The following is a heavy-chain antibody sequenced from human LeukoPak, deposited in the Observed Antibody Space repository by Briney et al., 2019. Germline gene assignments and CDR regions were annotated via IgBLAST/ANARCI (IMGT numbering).Heavy chain of an antibody. D-gene: IGHD3-22*01. CDR1: GFTFSSYS. Sequence: GGSLRLSCSASGFTFSSYSMNWVRQAPGKGLEWVSYISSSSSTIYYADSVKGRFTISRDNAKNSLYLQMNSLRAEDTAVYYCARSTMIVGGPDFDYWGQGTLVTVSS. J-gene: IGHJ4*02. CDR2: ISSSSSTI. CDR3: ARSTMIVGGPDFDY. V-gene: IGHV3-48*04.